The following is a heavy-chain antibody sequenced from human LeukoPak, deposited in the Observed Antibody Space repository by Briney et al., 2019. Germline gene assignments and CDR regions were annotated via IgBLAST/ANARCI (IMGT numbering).Heavy chain of an antibody. CDR3: ARDFHSSGYYHYFHY. J-gene: IGHJ4*02. CDR1: GYTFTSYG. V-gene: IGHV1-18*01. D-gene: IGHD3-22*01. CDR2: ISGYNGNT. Sequence: ASVQVSCKVSGYTFTSYGISWVRQAPGQALEWMGWISGYNGNTNYAQKLQGRVTMTTDTSTSTAYMELRSLRSDDTAVYYCARDFHSSGYYHYFHYWGQGTLVTVSS.